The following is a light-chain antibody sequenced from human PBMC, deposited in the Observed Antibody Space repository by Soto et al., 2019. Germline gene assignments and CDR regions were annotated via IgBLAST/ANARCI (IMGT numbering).Light chain of an antibody. Sequence: SVLTQPASVSGSPGQSLTISCTGTNSDVGGYNYVSWYQQHPGKAPKLMIYEVSNRPSGVSNRFSGSKSGNTASLTISGLQAEDEADYYCSSYTSSSTPYVFGTGTKVTVL. CDR1: NSDVGGYNY. CDR2: EVS. J-gene: IGLJ1*01. CDR3: SSYTSSSTPYV. V-gene: IGLV2-14*01.